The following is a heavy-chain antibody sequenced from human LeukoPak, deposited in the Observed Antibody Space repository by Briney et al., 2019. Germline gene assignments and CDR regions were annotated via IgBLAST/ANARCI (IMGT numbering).Heavy chain of an antibody. CDR2: INHSGST. J-gene: IGHJ4*02. CDR1: GGSFSGYY. V-gene: IGHV4-34*01. D-gene: IGHD6-13*01. Sequence: SETLSLTCAVYGGSFSGYYWSWIRQPPGKGLEWIGEINHSGSTNYNPSLKSRVTISVDTSKNQFSPKLSSVTAADTAVYYCARAGAIAAAGLVDYWGQGTLVTVSS. CDR3: ARAGAIAAAGLVDY.